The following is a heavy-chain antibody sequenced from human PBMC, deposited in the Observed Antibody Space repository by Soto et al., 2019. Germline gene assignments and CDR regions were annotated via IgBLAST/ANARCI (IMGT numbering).Heavy chain of an antibody. CDR3: ARVGGNWNDDYFDY. V-gene: IGHV1-8*01. D-gene: IGHD1-1*01. CDR2: MNPNSGDT. CDR1: GYTFSDHD. J-gene: IGHJ4*02. Sequence: QVQLVQSGAEVKKPGASVKVSCKASGYTFSDHDINWVRQATGQGPEWLGWMNPNSGDTGYAQNFQGRVNMTRDNSIRTAYMELSSLRSEDTAVYYCARVGGNWNDDYFDYWGQGTLVTVSS.